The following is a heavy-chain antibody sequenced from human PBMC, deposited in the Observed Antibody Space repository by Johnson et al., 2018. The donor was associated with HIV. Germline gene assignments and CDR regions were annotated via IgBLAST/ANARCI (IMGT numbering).Heavy chain of an antibody. J-gene: IGHJ3*02. CDR2: ISSSGSTI. D-gene: IGHD5-18*01. CDR1: GFTFSDYY. Sequence: QVHLVESGGGLVKPGGSLRLSCAASGFTFSDYYMSWIRQAPGKGLEWVSYISSSGSTIYYADPVKGRFTISRDNAKNSLYLQMNSLRAEDTSVYYCARDIAIQLWSHDAFDIWGQGTMVTVSS. CDR3: ARDIAIQLWSHDAFDI. V-gene: IGHV3-11*04.